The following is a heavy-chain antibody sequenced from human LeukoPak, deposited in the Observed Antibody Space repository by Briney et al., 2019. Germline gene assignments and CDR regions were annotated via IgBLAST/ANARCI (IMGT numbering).Heavy chain of an antibody. J-gene: IGHJ4*02. CDR2: MSHEGSDK. D-gene: IGHD6-19*01. CDR3: ARALYNHGWFPDYFDY. CDR1: GFNLSTYG. Sequence: GRSLRLSCAASGFNLSTYGMHWVRQAPGKGLEWVAAMSHEGSDKYYADSVKGRFTISRDNSKNTLYVQMDSLRAEDTAVYYCARALYNHGWFPDYFDYWGQGTLVTVSS. V-gene: IGHV3-30*03.